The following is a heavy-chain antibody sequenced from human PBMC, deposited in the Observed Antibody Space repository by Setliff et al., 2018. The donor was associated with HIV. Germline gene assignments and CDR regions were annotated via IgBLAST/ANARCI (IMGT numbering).Heavy chain of an antibody. Sequence: PGRSLRLSCTASGFSFRNFGMTWVRQAPGKGLEWVALINPDSTATYYVDSVKGRFTISRDNAKNMLYLQMNSLSADDTAVYYCVRGSGYYYFDNWGQGALVTVSS. CDR1: GFSFRNFG. J-gene: IGHJ4*02. V-gene: IGHV3-7*01. CDR2: INPDSTAT. D-gene: IGHD3-22*01. CDR3: VRGSGYYYFDN.